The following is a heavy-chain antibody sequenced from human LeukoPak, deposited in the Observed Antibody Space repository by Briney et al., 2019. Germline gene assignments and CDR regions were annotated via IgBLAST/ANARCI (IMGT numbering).Heavy chain of an antibody. V-gene: IGHV3-30-3*01. CDR1: GFTFSSYA. D-gene: IGHD6-19*01. Sequence: PGGSLRLSCAASGFTFSSYAMHWVRQAPGKGLEWVAVISYDGSNKYYAGSVKGRFTISRDNAKNSLYLQMNSLRAEDTAVYYCARESAGYSSGWSVDYWGQGTLVTVSS. CDR3: ARESAGYSSGWSVDY. CDR2: ISYDGSNK. J-gene: IGHJ4*02.